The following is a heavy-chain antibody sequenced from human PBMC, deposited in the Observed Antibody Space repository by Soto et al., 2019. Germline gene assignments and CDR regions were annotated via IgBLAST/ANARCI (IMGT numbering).Heavy chain of an antibody. CDR3: ARVFGSAWFGGHFDN. V-gene: IGHV3-30*09. CDR2: VSHDGSDK. D-gene: IGHD6-19*01. J-gene: IGHJ4*02. Sequence: QVQLLESGGGVVQPGRSLRLSCVASGFTFSTYTMHWVRQAPGKGLERVAVVSHDGSDKYYGDSVQGRFANSRDNSKDRVFLQMDSPRTEDTAVYYCARVFGSAWFGGHFDNWGQGTLVTVS. CDR1: GFTFSTYT.